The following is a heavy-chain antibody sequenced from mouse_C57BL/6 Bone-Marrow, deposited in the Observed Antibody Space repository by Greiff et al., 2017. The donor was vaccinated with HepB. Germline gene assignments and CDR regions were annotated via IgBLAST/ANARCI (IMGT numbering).Heavy chain of an antibody. V-gene: IGHV14-4*01. CDR3: TTKYFTYYYGSSYDYAMDY. J-gene: IGHJ4*01. Sequence: VQLQQSGAELVRPGASVKLSCTASGFNIKDDYMHWVKQRPEQGLEWIGWIDPENGDTEYASKFQGKATITADTSSNTAYLQLSSLTSEDTAVEYCTTKYFTYYYGSSYDYAMDYWGQGTSVTVSS. D-gene: IGHD1-1*01. CDR1: GFNIKDDY. CDR2: IDPENGDT.